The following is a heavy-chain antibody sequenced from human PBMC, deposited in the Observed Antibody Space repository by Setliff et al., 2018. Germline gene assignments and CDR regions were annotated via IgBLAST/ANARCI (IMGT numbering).Heavy chain of an antibody. Sequence: SETLSLTCEVSCGSFSDYYWSWIRQSPGKGLEWLGDFNRTRKIDYSPSIKSRLTISVDTSKKQFSLHLNSVTAADTAMYYCAGGGRYCGGDCYQDDGFDIWGQGTMVTVSS. D-gene: IGHD2-21*02. CDR2: FNRTRKI. CDR3: AGGGRYCGGDCYQDDGFDI. V-gene: IGHV4-34*01. J-gene: IGHJ3*02. CDR1: CGSFSDYY.